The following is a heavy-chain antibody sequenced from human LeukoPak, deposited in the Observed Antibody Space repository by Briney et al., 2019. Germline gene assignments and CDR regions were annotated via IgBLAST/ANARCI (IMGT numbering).Heavy chain of an antibody. D-gene: IGHD3-3*01. CDR1: GGSISSYY. J-gene: IGHJ4*02. CDR2: IYYSGST. CDR3: ARTRFLEWLHLDY. V-gene: IGHV4-59*01. Sequence: PSETLSLTCTVSGGSISSYYWSWLRQPPGKGLEWIGYIYYSGSTNYNPSLKSRVTISVDTSKNQFSLKLSSVTAADTAVYYCARTRFLEWLHLDYWGQGTLVTVSS.